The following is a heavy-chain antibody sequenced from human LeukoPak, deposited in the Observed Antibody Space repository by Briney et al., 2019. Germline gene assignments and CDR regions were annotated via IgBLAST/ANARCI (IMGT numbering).Heavy chain of an antibody. CDR1: GRSFSGYY. V-gene: IGHV4-34*01. Sequence: SETLSLTCAVYGRSFSGYYWSWIRQPPGKGLEWIGEINHSGSTNYNPSLKSRVTISVDTSKNQFSLKLSSVTAADTAVYYCARGGDYVWGSYRYWGQGTLSPSPQ. J-gene: IGHJ4*02. CDR2: INHSGST. CDR3: ARGGDYVWGSYRY. D-gene: IGHD3-16*02.